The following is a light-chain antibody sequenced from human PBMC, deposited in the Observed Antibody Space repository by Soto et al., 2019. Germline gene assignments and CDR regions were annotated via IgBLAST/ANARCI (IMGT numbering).Light chain of an antibody. CDR2: AAS. Sequence: DIQLTQSPSFLSASVGDRVTITCRASQGISSYLAWYQQKPGKAPKLLIYAASTLQSGVPSRFSGSGSGTEFTLTISSLQPEDFATYYCQQLNSYPFTSGPGTKVDIK. V-gene: IGKV1-9*01. CDR3: QQLNSYPFT. CDR1: QGISSY. J-gene: IGKJ3*01.